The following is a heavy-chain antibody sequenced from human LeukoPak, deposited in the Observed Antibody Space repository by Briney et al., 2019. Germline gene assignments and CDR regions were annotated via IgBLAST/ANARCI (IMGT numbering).Heavy chain of an antibody. Sequence: GGSQRLSCAASGFTFSSYAMSWVRQAPGKGLEWVPAISGSGGSTYYADSVKGRFTISRDNSKNTLYLQMNSLRAEDTAVYYCAKDQGGSYDYWGQGTLVTVSS. CDR3: AKDQGGSYDY. J-gene: IGHJ4*02. D-gene: IGHD1-26*01. CDR2: ISGSGGST. V-gene: IGHV3-23*01. CDR1: GFTFSSYA.